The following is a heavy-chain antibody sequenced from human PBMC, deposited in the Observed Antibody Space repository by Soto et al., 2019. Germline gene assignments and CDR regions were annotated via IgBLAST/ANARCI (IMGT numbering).Heavy chain of an antibody. J-gene: IGHJ4*02. CDR1: EDSVSNNSVA. CDR3: ARKLWGRGVNYLDD. D-gene: IGHD3-16*01. V-gene: IGHV6-1*01. CDR2: TYYRSEWHY. Sequence: NTLSLTCAISEDSVSNNSVAWKWVRHSPARDLECLGRTYYRSEWHYDYAPSLRSRITIDPDASKNHFSLHLNSGGSEGAALYYGARKLWGRGVNYLDDWGQGTVVTVSS.